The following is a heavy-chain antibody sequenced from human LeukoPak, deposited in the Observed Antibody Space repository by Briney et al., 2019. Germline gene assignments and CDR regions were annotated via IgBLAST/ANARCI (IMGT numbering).Heavy chain of an antibody. V-gene: IGHV4-34*01. J-gene: IGHJ6*03. CDR2: INHSGST. CDR3: ARRIQLWLLHYYMDV. Sequence: SETLSLTCAVYGGSFSGYYWSWIRQPPGKGLEWIGEINHSGSTNYNPSLKSRVTISVDTSKNQFSLKLSSVTAADTAVYYCARRIQLWLLHYYMDVWGKGTTVTVSS. D-gene: IGHD5-18*01. CDR1: GGSFSGYY.